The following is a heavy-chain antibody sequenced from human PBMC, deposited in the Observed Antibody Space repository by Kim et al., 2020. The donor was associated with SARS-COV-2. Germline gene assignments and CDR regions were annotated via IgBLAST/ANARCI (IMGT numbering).Heavy chain of an antibody. J-gene: IGHJ6*02. V-gene: IGHV4-39*01. CDR3: ARHTYYDGPLDV. D-gene: IGHD3-10*01. Sequence: YYNPSLKSRVTISGDTAKNQFSLKLSSVRAEDTAVYYCARHTYYDGPLDVWGQGTTVTVSS.